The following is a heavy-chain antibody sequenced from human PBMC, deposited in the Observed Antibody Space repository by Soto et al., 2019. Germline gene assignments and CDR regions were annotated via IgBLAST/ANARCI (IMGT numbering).Heavy chain of an antibody. CDR2: IIPIFGTA. Sequence: SVKVSCKASGGTFSSYAISWVRQAPGQGLGWMGGIIPIFGTANYAQKFQGRVTITADESTSTAYMELSSLRSEDTAVYYCARDELKRRYYDSSGYYNPFDYWGQGTLVTVSS. D-gene: IGHD3-22*01. CDR3: ARDELKRRYYDSSGYYNPFDY. J-gene: IGHJ4*02. CDR1: GGTFSSYA. V-gene: IGHV1-69*13.